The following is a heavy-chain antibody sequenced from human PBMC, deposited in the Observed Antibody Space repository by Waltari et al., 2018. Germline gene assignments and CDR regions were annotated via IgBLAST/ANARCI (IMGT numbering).Heavy chain of an antibody. D-gene: IGHD3-10*01. J-gene: IGHJ4*02. CDR3: ASFRGYFDY. V-gene: IGHV4-38-2*02. Sequence: QVQLQESGPGLVKPSETLSLTSTVSGYSITSAYSWGWTRPPPGKVVEWIGSIYHSGSTYYNPSLKSRVTISVDTSKNQFSLKLSSVTAADTAVYYCASFRGYFDYWGQGTLVTVSS. CDR2: IYHSGST. CDR1: GYSITSAYS.